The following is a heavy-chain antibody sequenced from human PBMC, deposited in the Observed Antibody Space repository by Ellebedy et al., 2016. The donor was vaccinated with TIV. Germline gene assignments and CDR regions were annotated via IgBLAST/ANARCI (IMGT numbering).Heavy chain of an antibody. J-gene: IGHJ6*02. V-gene: IGHV1-8*01. D-gene: IGHD2-2*02. CDR2: MNPNSGNT. Sequence: ASVKVSXKASGYTFTSYDINWVRQATGQGLEWMGWMNPNSGNTGYAQKFQGRVTMTRNTSISTAYMELSSLRSEDTAVYYCARGHPGYCSSTSCYRVDVWGQGTTVTVSS. CDR3: ARGHPGYCSSTSCYRVDV. CDR1: GYTFTSYD.